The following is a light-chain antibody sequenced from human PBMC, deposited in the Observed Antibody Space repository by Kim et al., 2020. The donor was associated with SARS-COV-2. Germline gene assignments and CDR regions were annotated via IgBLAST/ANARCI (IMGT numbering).Light chain of an antibody. J-gene: IGKJ3*01. CDR1: QSVSSY. CDR3: QHFT. Sequence: DIVLTQSPATLSLSPGERATLSCRASQSVSSYLAWYQQKPGQAPRLLIYAASNMATGIPARFSGSGSGTDFTLTISSLEPEDFAVYYCQHFTFGPGTKVDIK. V-gene: IGKV3-11*01. CDR2: AAS.